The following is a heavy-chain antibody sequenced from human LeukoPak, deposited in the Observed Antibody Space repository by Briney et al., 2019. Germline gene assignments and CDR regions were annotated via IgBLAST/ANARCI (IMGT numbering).Heavy chain of an antibody. CDR2: IYYSGST. Sequence: SETLSLTCTVSGGSINSYYWSWIRQPPGKGLEWIGYIYYSGSTNYNPSLKSRVTISVDTSKNQFSLKLSSVTAADTAVYYCAARGSRYSSGLDYWGQGTLVTVSS. J-gene: IGHJ4*02. CDR1: GGSINSYY. D-gene: IGHD6-19*01. V-gene: IGHV4-59*01. CDR3: AARGSRYSSGLDY.